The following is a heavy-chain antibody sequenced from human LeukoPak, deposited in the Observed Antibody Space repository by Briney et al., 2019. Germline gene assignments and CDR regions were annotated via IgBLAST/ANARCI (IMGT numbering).Heavy chain of an antibody. J-gene: IGHJ4*02. CDR2: ISGSGYST. V-gene: IGHV3-23*01. D-gene: IGHD2-2*01. CDR1: GFTFSSYT. CDR3: ARGNGYSTSGYVDY. Sequence: PGGSLRLSCAASGFTFSSYTMTWVRQAPGKGLEWISTISGSGYSTYYADSVKGRFTISRDNSKNSLYLQMNSLRAEDMALYYCARGNGYSTSGYVDYWGQGTLVTVSS.